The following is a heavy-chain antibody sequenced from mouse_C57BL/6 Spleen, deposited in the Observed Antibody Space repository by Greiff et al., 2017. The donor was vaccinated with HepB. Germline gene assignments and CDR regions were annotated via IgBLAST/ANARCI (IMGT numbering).Heavy chain of an antibody. Sequence: EVKLQESGPELVKPGASVKIPCKASGYTFTDYNMDWIGDINPNNGGTIYNQKFKGKATLTVDKSSSTAYMELRSLTSEDTAVYYCARGGRYFDYWGQGTTLTVSS. J-gene: IGHJ2*01. CDR3: ARGGRYFDY. V-gene: IGHV1-18*01. CDR2: INPNNGGT. CDR1: GYTFTDYN.